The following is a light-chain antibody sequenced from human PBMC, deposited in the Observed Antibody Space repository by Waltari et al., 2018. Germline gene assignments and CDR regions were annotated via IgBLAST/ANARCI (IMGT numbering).Light chain of an antibody. CDR1: QSILYNSRNMSY. Sequence: DIVLTQSPDSLALSLGERATISCTSSQSILYNSRNMSYLAWYQQKPGQSPKLLFYWASTRKSGVPDRFSGSGSGAYFALTISSLQAEDVAVYYCQQYYSTPWTFGQGTRVEVK. V-gene: IGKV4-1*01. J-gene: IGKJ1*01. CDR3: QQYYSTPWT. CDR2: WAS.